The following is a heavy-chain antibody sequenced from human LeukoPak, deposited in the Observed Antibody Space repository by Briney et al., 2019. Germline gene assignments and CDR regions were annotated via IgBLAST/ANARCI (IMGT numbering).Heavy chain of an antibody. J-gene: IGHJ4*02. CDR2: VNPNSGGT. CDR3: ARDPDTAMVKSLDY. Sequence: ASVKVSCKASGYTFTVYYMHWVRQAPGQGLEWMGWVNPNSGGTNYAQRFQGRVTMTRDTSISTAYMELSRLRSDDTAMYYCARDPDTAMVKSLDYWGQGTLVTVSS. CDR1: GYTFTVYY. D-gene: IGHD5-18*01. V-gene: IGHV1-2*02.